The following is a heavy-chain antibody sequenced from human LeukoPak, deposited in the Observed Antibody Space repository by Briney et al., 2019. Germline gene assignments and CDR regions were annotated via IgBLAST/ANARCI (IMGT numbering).Heavy chain of an antibody. Sequence: PGGSLRLSCAASGFTFSSYWMSRVRQAPGKGLEWVANIKQDGSEKYYVDSVKGRFTISRDNAKNSLYLQMNSLGAEDTAVYYCARDFQLLWFGEYYFDYWGQGTLVTVSS. CDR3: ARDFQLLWFGEYYFDY. CDR1: GFTFSSYW. V-gene: IGHV3-7*01. CDR2: IKQDGSEK. D-gene: IGHD3-10*01. J-gene: IGHJ4*02.